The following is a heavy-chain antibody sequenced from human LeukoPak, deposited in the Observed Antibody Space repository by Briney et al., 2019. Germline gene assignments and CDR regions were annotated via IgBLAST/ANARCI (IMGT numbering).Heavy chain of an antibody. D-gene: IGHD6-19*01. V-gene: IGHV1-2*02. CDR1: AYTFTGYY. CDR2: IYPNSGGT. CDR3: ARSEQFPYYMDV. Sequence: GASVKVSCKASAYTFTGYYMHWVRQAPGRGLEWMGWIYPNSGGTNYAQKFQGRVTMTRDTSISTAYMELSRLRSDDTAVYYCARSEQFPYYMDVWGKGTTVTVSS. J-gene: IGHJ6*03.